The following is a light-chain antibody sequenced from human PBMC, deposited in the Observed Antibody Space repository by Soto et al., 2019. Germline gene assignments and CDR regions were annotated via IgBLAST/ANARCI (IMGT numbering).Light chain of an antibody. CDR3: QRYDSYQYI. CDR2: KAS. Sequence: DIQMTQSPSTLSASVGDRVTITCRASESIGNWLAWYQQKPGRAPKLLIYKASSLESGVPSRFTGSGSGTEFTLAISSLQPDYSATYYCQRYDSYQYIFGQGTKLEIK. CDR1: ESIGNW. J-gene: IGKJ2*01. V-gene: IGKV1-5*03.